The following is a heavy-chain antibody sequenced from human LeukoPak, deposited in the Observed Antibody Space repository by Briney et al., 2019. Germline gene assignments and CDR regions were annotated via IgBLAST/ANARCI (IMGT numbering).Heavy chain of an antibody. D-gene: IGHD6-13*01. J-gene: IGHJ4*02. CDR1: GGSISSSSYY. CDR3: ARPYSSSWYSSGFDY. Sequence: SETLSLTCTVSGGSISSSSYYWGWIRQPPGKGLEWIGSIHYSGSTYNNSSLKSRVTLSVDTSKNQFSLKLSSVTAADTAVYYCARPYSSSWYSSGFDYWGQGTLVTVSS. CDR2: IHYSGST. V-gene: IGHV4-39*01.